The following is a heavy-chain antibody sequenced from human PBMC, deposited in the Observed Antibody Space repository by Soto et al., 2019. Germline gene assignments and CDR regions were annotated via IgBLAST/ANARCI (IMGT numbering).Heavy chain of an antibody. CDR2: INHSGST. V-gene: IGHV4-34*01. CDR3: ARGRGDGYNQHWYFDL. D-gene: IGHD3-10*01. J-gene: IGHJ2*01. CDR1: GGSFSGYY. Sequence: QVHLQQWGAGLVKTSESLSLTCAVYGGSFSGYYWSWIRQPPGKGLEWIGEINHSGSTNYNPSLKSRVSISVGTSNNQFSLKLSSVTAADTAVYYCARGRGDGYNQHWYFDLWGRGTLVTASS.